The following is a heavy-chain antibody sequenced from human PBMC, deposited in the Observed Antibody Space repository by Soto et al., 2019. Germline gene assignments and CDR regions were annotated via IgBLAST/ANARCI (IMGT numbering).Heavy chain of an antibody. CDR2: IHWNDDK. J-gene: IGHJ5*02. Sequence: SGPTLVNPTQTLTLTCSFSGFSLSAYGVRVIWFRQPPGETLEWLAVIHWNDDKRYSPYLKSRLTITKDTPKNQVVLTLTNLDPLDTGTYFCAHTKDSSGFLTSWGQGILVTVSS. V-gene: IGHV2-5*01. D-gene: IGHD3-22*01. CDR3: AHTKDSSGFLTS. CDR1: GFSLSAYGVR.